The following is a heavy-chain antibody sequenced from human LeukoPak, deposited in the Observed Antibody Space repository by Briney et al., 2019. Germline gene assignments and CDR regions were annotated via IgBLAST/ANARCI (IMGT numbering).Heavy chain of an antibody. J-gene: IGHJ4*02. V-gene: IGHV3-48*01. CDR2: ITSSSSAK. Sequence: PGGSLRLSCVASGFTFSTYSMNWVRQAPGKGLEWVSYITSSSSAKYYADSVKGRFTISRDNAENSLYLQMNSLRAEDTAMYYCTRDQEGSDYWGQGTLVTVSS. CDR3: TRDQEGSDY. CDR1: GFTFSTYS.